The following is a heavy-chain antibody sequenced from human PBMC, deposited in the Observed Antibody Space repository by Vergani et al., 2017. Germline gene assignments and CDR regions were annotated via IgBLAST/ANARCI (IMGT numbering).Heavy chain of an antibody. V-gene: IGHV3-30*01. D-gene: IGHD4-11*01. J-gene: IGHJ6*02. CDR3: ARVPPPLTTGYYYYGMDV. CDR2: ISYDGSNK. CDR1: GFTFSSYA. Sequence: QVQLVESGGGVVQPGRSLRLSCAASGFTFSSYAMHWVRQAPGKGLEWVAVISYDGSNKYYADSVKGRFTISRDNSKNTLYLQMNSLRAEDTAVYYCARVPPPLTTGYYYYGMDVWGQGTTVTVSS.